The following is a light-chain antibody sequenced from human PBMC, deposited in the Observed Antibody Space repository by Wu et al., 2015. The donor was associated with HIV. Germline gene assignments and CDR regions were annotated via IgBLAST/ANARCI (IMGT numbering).Light chain of an antibody. V-gene: IGKV1-NL1*01. J-gene: IGKJ3*01. CDR3: QQYYSAPPFT. Sequence: DIQMTQSPSSLSAFIGDRVTITCRASQDISQSLAWYQQKPGKAPKLLLHAASKLESGVPSRFSGSGSGTDYTLTISSLQPEDFATYYCQQYYSAPPFTFGPGTKV. CDR1: QDISQS. CDR2: AAS.